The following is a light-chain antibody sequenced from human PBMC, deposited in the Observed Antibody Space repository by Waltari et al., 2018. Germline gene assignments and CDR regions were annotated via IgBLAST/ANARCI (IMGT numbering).Light chain of an antibody. J-gene: IGKJ2*01. V-gene: IGKV1-27*01. CDR2: GAS. CDR1: QDISNS. Sequence: DIQMTQSPSSLSASVGDRVTITCRASQDISNSLAWFQQKPGKVPKVLIYGASTLHSGVPSRFSGSGSGADFTLTISSLQPEDVATYYCQEYYSVPNNFGRGTKLEI. CDR3: QEYYSVPNN.